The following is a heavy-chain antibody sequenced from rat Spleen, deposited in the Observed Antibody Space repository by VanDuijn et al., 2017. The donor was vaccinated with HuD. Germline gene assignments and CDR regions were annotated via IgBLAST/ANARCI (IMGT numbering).Heavy chain of an antibody. J-gene: IGHJ1*01. CDR2: ISTGGGNP. CDR3: ARQGVGITTPTPHWYFDF. D-gene: IGHD1-10*01. V-gene: IGHV5S13*01. CDR1: GFTFSNYD. Sequence: EVQLVESGGGLVQPGRSLKLSCAASGFTFSNYDMAWVRQAPTKGLEWIASISTGGGNPYYRDSVKGRFTISRDNAKNTQYLQMDSLRSEDTATYYCARQGVGITTPTPHWYFDFWGPGTMVTVSS.